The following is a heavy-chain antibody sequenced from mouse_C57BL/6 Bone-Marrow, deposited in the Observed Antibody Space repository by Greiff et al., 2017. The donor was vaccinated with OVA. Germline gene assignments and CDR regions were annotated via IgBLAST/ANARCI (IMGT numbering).Heavy chain of an antibody. CDR3: VKEGSNYGYFDY. Sequence: EVQGVESGGGLVQPKGSLKLSCAASGFTFNTYAMHWVRPAPGQGLEWVARIRSKSSNYATYYADSVKDRFTISRDDSQSMLYLQMNNLKTEDTAMYYCVKEGSNYGYFDYWGQGTTLTVSS. CDR1: GFTFNTYA. V-gene: IGHV10-3*01. CDR2: IRSKSSNYAT. D-gene: IGHD2-5*01. J-gene: IGHJ2*01.